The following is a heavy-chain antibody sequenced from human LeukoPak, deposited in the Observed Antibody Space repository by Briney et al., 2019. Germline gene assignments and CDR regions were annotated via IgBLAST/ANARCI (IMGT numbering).Heavy chain of an antibody. CDR2: VYYSGST. CDR1: GGSISSYY. CDR3: ARPYYYYDSSGYYLTAFDI. V-gene: IGHV4-39*01. Sequence: SETLSLTCTFSGGSISSYYWGWIRQPPGKGLEWIGSVYYSGSTYYNPSLKSRVTISVDTSKNQFSLKLSSVTAADTAVYYCARPYYYYDSSGYYLTAFDIWGQGTMVTVSS. D-gene: IGHD3-22*01. J-gene: IGHJ3*02.